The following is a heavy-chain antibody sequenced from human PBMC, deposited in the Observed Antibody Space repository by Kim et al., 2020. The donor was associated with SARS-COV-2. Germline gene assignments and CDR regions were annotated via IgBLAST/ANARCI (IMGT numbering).Heavy chain of an antibody. CDR2: ISSSGSTI. D-gene: IGHD3-3*01. CDR3: ARAGVYYDFWSGYLLGFDY. CDR1: GFTFSSYE. Sequence: GGSLRLSCAASGFTFSSYEMNWVRQAPGKGLEWVSYISSSGSTIYYADSVKGRFIISRDNAKNSLYLQMNSLRAEDTAVYYCARAGVYYDFWSGYLLGFDYWGQGTLVTVSS. J-gene: IGHJ4*02. V-gene: IGHV3-48*03.